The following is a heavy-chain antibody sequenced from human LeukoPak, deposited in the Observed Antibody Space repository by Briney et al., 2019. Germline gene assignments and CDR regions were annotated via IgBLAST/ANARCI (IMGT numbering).Heavy chain of an antibody. CDR2: VYYSGNT. CDR1: GGSISGSGYY. J-gene: IGHJ4*02. CDR3: ARHPNLAASVDY. V-gene: IGHV4-39*01. Sequence: SETLSLTCTVSGGSISGSGYYWGWIRQPPGKGLEWIGSVYYSGNTYYSPSLKSRVTISVDTPKNQFSLKLNSVTAADTAVYYCARHPNLAASVDYWGQGTLVTVSS. D-gene: IGHD6-25*01.